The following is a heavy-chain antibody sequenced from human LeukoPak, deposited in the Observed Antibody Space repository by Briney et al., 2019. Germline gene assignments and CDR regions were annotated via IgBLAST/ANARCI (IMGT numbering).Heavy chain of an antibody. J-gene: IGHJ4*02. Sequence: SETLSLTCAVYGGSFSGGYWSWIRQPPGKGLEWIGEINHSGSTNYNPSLKSRVTISVDTSKNQFSLKLTSVTAADTAVYYCAREGSIAAAGIPAFDSWGQGPLVTVSS. D-gene: IGHD6-13*01. CDR3: AREGSIAAAGIPAFDS. CDR1: GGSFSGGY. CDR2: INHSGST. V-gene: IGHV4-34*01.